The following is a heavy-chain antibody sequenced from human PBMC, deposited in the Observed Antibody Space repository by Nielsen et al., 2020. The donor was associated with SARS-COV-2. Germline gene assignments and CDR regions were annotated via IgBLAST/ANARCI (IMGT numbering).Heavy chain of an antibody. D-gene: IGHD5-12*01. CDR1: GGSFSGYY. V-gene: IGHV4-34*01. CDR2: INHSGST. Sequence: SETLSLTCAVYGGSFSGYYWSWIRQPPGKGLEWIGEINHSGSTNYNPSLKSRVTMSVDTSKNQFSLKLSSVTAADTAVYYCARGRSGYERTQGYWGQGTLVTVSS. J-gene: IGHJ4*02. CDR3: ARGRSGYERTQGY.